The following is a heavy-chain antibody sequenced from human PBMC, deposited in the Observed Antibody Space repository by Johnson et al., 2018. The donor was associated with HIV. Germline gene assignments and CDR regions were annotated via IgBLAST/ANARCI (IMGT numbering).Heavy chain of an antibody. CDR2: ISYDGSSK. CDR1: GFTFSSYG. Sequence: QVQLVESGGGVVQPGRSLRLSCAASGFTFSSYGMHWVRQAPGKGLEWVAVISYDGSSKYYADSVKGRFTISRDNSKNTLYVQMNSLRAGDTAVYYCAKVRYYDRDAFDIWGPGTLVTVSP. CDR3: AKVRYYDRDAFDI. V-gene: IGHV3-30*18. D-gene: IGHD3-22*01. J-gene: IGHJ3*02.